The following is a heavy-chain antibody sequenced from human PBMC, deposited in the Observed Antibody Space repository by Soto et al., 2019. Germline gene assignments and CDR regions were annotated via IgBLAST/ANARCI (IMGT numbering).Heavy chain of an antibody. J-gene: IGHJ4*02. CDR2: INSDGSST. Sequence: EVQLVESGGGLVQPGGSLRVSCAASGFTFSSYWMHWVRRAPGKGLVWVSRINSDGSSTSYADSVKGRFTISRDNAKQTLYLQRNRVRAEDTAINYWARRVAVAGLHYWGQGTLVTVSS. V-gene: IGHV3-74*01. CDR1: GFTFSSYW. D-gene: IGHD6-19*01. CDR3: ARRVAVAGLHY.